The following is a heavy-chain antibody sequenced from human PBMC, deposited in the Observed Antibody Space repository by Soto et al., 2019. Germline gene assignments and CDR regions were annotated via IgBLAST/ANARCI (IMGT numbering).Heavy chain of an antibody. CDR2: ISGGGGGT. Sequence: GGSLRLSCAASGFTFNSYAMNWVRQAPGKGLEWVSSISGGGGGTYYADSVKGRLTISRDNSKNTLYLQMNSLRAEDTALYYCAKGSHYDILTAYHAFDHWGPGTLVTVSS. V-gene: IGHV3-23*01. D-gene: IGHD3-9*01. CDR3: AKGSHYDILTAYHAFDH. CDR1: GFTFNSYA. J-gene: IGHJ4*02.